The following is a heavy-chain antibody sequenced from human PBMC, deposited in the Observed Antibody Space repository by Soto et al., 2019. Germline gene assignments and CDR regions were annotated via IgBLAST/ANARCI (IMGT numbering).Heavy chain of an antibody. V-gene: IGHV3-11*01. J-gene: IGHJ4*02. CDR3: AKGPLGVVVPAAYDFDY. CDR1: GFTFRDYY. D-gene: IGHD2-2*01. Sequence: PGGSLRLSCAASGFTFRDYYMSWIRQAPGKGLEWISYISISGSSIYYADSVKGRFTISRDDAKNSLYLQINSLRAEDTAVYYCAKGPLGVVVPAAYDFDYWGQGTLVTVSS. CDR2: ISISGSSI.